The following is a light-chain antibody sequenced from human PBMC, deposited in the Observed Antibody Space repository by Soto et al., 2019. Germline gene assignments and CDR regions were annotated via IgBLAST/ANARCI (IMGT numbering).Light chain of an antibody. CDR2: DAS. V-gene: IGKV3-11*01. CDR3: QQRSNWPPRIT. Sequence: EIVLTQSPATLSLSPGERATLSCRASQSVSSYLAWYQQKPGQAPRLLIYDASNRATGIPARFSASGSGTDFTLTISSLEPEAFAVYYCQQRSNWPPRITFGQGTRLEIK. CDR1: QSVSSY. J-gene: IGKJ5*01.